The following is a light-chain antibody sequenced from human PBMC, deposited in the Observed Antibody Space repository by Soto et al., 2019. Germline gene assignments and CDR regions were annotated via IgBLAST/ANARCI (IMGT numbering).Light chain of an antibody. CDR3: QQYNSWPPT. CDR2: DAS. J-gene: IGKJ5*01. V-gene: IGKV3D-15*01. Sequence: TVLTQSPSTLSLSPGERAPLSCRASQSVSSYLAWYQQKPGQAPRLLIYDASNRATGIPARFSGSGSGTEFTLTISSLQSEDFAVYHCQQYNSWPPTFGQGTRLEIK. CDR1: QSVSSY.